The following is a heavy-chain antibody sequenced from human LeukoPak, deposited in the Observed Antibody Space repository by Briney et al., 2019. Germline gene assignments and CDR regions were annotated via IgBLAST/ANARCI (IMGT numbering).Heavy chain of an antibody. V-gene: IGHV3-30*18. CDR1: GFTYNSYG. Sequence: GGSLRLSRAASGFTYNSYGMHGVRQAPGKGLEWVAVISYDGSSKYYADSVKGRFTISRDNSKNTLYLQMNSLRAEDTAVYYCAKDYSKATYASGNFGDYWGQGTLVTVSS. CDR2: ISYDGSSK. CDR3: AKDYSKATYASGNFGDY. J-gene: IGHJ4*02. D-gene: IGHD3-10*01.